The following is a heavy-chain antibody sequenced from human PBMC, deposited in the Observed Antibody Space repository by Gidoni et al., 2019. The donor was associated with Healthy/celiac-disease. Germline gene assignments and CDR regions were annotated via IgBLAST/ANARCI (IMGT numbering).Heavy chain of an antibody. Sequence: QVQLVEPGGGVVQPGRSLRLPCAASGFTFSSYAMHWVRQAPGKGLEWVAVISYDGSNKYYADSVKGRFTISRDNSKNTLYLQMNSLRAEDTAVYYCARDLDYWGQGTLVTVSS. CDR3: ARDLDY. CDR2: ISYDGSNK. J-gene: IGHJ4*02. V-gene: IGHV3-30-3*01. CDR1: GFTFSSYA.